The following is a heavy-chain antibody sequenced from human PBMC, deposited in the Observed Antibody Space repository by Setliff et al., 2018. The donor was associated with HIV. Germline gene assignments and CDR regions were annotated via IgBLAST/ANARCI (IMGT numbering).Heavy chain of an antibody. CDR2: INAANGKT. D-gene: IGHD2-8*01. CDR3: AKAPSMQYYFDY. J-gene: IGHJ4*02. Sequence: ASVKVSCKASGFTFTTYAVHWVRQAPGQRPEWMGWINAANGKTKYPQRFEARVTITMDTGASTAYMELNSLRAEDTAVYYCAKAPSMQYYFDYWGQGTLVTVSS. CDR1: GFTFTTYA. V-gene: IGHV1-3*01.